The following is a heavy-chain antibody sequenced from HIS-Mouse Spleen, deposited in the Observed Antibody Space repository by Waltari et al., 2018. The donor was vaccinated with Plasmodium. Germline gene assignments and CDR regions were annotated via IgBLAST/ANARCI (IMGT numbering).Heavy chain of an antibody. CDR1: GFSISSYW. D-gene: IGHD6-13*01. V-gene: IGHV3-7*01. CDR2: IKQDGSEK. CDR3: ASSWYWYFDL. Sequence: EVQLVESGGGLVQPGGSLRLSCAASGFSISSYWKSWVRQAPGKGVEWVANIKQDGSEKYYVDSVKGRFTISRDNAKNSLYLQMNSLRAEDTAVYYCASSWYWYFDLWGRGTLVTVSS. J-gene: IGHJ2*01.